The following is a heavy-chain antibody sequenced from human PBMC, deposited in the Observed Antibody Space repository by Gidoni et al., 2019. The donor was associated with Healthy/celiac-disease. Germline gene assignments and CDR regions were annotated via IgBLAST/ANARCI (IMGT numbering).Heavy chain of an antibody. CDR2: IYYSGST. Sequence: QVQLQEAGPGLVKPSETLSSTCTVSGGSVSSGSYYWSWIRQPPGKGLEWIGYIYYSGSTNYNPSLKSRVTISVDTSKNQFSLKLSSVTAADTAVYYCAIVSFQWELLRSDTGNWYFDLWGRGTLVTVSS. CDR1: GGSVSSGSYY. D-gene: IGHD1-26*01. CDR3: AIVSFQWELLRSDTGNWYFDL. J-gene: IGHJ2*01. V-gene: IGHV4-61*01.